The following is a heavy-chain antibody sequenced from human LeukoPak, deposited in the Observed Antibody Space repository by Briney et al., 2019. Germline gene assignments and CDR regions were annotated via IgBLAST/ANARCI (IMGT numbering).Heavy chain of an antibody. CDR3: AREGVMAPYYFDY. CDR1: GFTFSSFE. D-gene: IGHD3-16*01. CDR2: ISSSRSTI. Sequence: GGSLRLSCAASGFTFSSFEMNWVRQAPGKGLEWVSYISSSRSTIYYADSVKGRFTISRDNAKNSLYLQMNSLRVEDTAVYYCAREGVMAPYYFDYWAREPWSPSPQ. J-gene: IGHJ4*02. V-gene: IGHV3-48*03.